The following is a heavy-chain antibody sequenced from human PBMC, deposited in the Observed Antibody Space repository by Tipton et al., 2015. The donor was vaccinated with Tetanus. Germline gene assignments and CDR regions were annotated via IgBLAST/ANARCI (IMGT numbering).Heavy chain of an antibody. J-gene: IGHJ3*02. V-gene: IGHV4-4*07. CDR2: IYTSGTT. CDR3: ARDRHPYRISGAFRGNDALDI. Sequence: TLSLTCSVSGDSISSFYWSWIRQPAGKGLERIGRIYTSGTTFYSPSLNGRVSMSLDTSKNLFALRLASVTAADTAVYYCARDRHPYRISGAFRGNDALDIWGPGALVTVSS. CDR1: GDSISSFY. D-gene: IGHD1-26*01.